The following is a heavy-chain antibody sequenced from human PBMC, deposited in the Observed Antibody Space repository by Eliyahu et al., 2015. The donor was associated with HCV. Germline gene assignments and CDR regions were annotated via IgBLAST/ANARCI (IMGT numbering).Heavy chain of an antibody. CDR3: AKDRGIVV. Sequence: QVQLVESGGGVVQPGRSLRLSCAASGFTFSSYGMHWVRQAPGKGLEWVAVISYDGSNKYYADSVKGRFTISRDNSKNTLYLQMNSLRAEDTAVYYCAKDRGIVVWGQGTLVTVSS. V-gene: IGHV3-30*18. CDR1: GFTFSSYG. D-gene: IGHD2-21*01. J-gene: IGHJ4*02. CDR2: ISYDGSNK.